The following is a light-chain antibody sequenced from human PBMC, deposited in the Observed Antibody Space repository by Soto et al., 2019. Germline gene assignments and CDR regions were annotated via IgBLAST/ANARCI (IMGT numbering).Light chain of an antibody. V-gene: IGKV1-12*01. Sequence: DIQMTQSPSSVSASVGDRVTITCRASQTINSWLAWYQQKPGKAPKLLIYAASSLESGVPSRFSGSRSGTDFTLTINSLQPEDFATYYCQQADSFPITFGQGTRLEIK. CDR3: QQADSFPIT. CDR1: QTINSW. J-gene: IGKJ5*01. CDR2: AAS.